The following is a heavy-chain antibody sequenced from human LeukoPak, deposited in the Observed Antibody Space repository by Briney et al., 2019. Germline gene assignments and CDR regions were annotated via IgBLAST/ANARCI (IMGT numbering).Heavy chain of an antibody. CDR1: GGSFSGYY. CDR2: INHSGST. Sequence: PSETLSFTCAVYGGSFSGYYWSWVRQPPGKGLEWIGEINHSGSTNYNPSLKSRVTISVDTSKNQFSLKLSSVTAADTAVYYCARGPYYYDSSGYSLDYWGQGTLVTVSS. CDR3: ARGPYYYDSSGYSLDY. V-gene: IGHV4-34*01. J-gene: IGHJ4*02. D-gene: IGHD3-22*01.